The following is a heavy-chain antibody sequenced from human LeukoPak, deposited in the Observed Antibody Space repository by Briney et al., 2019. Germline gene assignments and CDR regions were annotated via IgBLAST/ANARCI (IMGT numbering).Heavy chain of an antibody. CDR1: GGTFISYA. Sequence: ASVKVSCKASGGTFISYAISWVRQAPGQGLEWMGGIIPIFGTANYAQKFQGRVTITADESTSTAYMELSSLRSEDTAVYYCARSPSIADPYFDYWGQGTLVTVSS. CDR3: ARSPSIADPYFDY. D-gene: IGHD6-6*01. CDR2: IIPIFGTA. V-gene: IGHV1-69*13. J-gene: IGHJ4*02.